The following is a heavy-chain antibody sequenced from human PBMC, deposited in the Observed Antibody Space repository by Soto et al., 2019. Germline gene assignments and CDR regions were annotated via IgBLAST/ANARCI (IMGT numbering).Heavy chain of an antibody. D-gene: IGHD3-10*01. V-gene: IGHV1-69*01. CDR2: IIPIFGTA. CDR1: GGTFSSYA. CDR3: ASWFGELSSLTAPYYYYGMDV. Sequence: QVQLVQSGAEVKKPGSSVKVSCKASGGTFSSYAISWVRQAPGQGLEWMGGIIPIFGTANYAQKFQGRVTITADESSSTAYMELSSLRSEDTAVYYGASWFGELSSLTAPYYYYGMDVWGQGTTVTVSS. J-gene: IGHJ6*02.